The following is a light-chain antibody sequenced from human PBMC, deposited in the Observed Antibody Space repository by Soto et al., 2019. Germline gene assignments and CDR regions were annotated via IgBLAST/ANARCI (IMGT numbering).Light chain of an antibody. CDR3: QQYYSYPRT. Sequence: TQSPATLAVSTGESATLSCRASQGISSYLAWYQQKPGKAPKLLIYAASTLQSGVPSRFSGSGSGTDFTLTISCLQSEDFATYYCQQYYSYPRTFGQGTKVDIK. V-gene: IGKV1-8*01. J-gene: IGKJ1*01. CDR1: QGISSY. CDR2: AAS.